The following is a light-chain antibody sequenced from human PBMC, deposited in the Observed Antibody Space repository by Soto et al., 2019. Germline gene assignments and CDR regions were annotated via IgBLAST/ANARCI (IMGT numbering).Light chain of an antibody. J-gene: IGKJ1*01. CDR2: AAS. Sequence: EIVLTQSPATLSLSPGERATLSCGASQSVNSYLAWYQQRPGQAPRLLIYAASNRATGIPARFSGSGSGTDFTLTISSLEPEDCAVYYCQQRDNWPWTFGQGTKVEIK. V-gene: IGKV3-11*01. CDR3: QQRDNWPWT. CDR1: QSVNSY.